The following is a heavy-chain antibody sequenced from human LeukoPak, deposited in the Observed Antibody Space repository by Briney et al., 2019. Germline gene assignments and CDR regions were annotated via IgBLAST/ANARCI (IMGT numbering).Heavy chain of an antibody. J-gene: IGHJ4*02. CDR3: ARDRFCSSTSCYTFQSRIPLGYFDY. Sequence: GASVKVSCKASGGTFSSYAISWVRQAPGQGLEWMGGIIPIFGTANYAQKFQGRVTITTDESTSTAYMELSSLRSEDTAVYYCARDRFCSSTSCYTFQSRIPLGYFDYWGQGTLVTVSS. CDR1: GGTFSSYA. V-gene: IGHV1-69*05. CDR2: IIPIFGTA. D-gene: IGHD2-2*02.